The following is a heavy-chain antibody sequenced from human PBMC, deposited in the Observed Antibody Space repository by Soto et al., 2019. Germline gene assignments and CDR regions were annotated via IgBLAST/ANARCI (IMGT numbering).Heavy chain of an antibody. Sequence: QVHLVQSGAEVKKPGASVKVSCKCSGYTFTSYGITWVRQAPGQGLEWMGWISAHNGNTNYAQKRQGIATVTRDTSTSTAYMELRSLRSDDTAVYYCARGRDGDYWGQGALVTVSS. CDR1: GYTFTSYG. D-gene: IGHD6-6*01. J-gene: IGHJ4*02. CDR2: ISAHNGNT. CDR3: ARGRDGDY. V-gene: IGHV1-18*01.